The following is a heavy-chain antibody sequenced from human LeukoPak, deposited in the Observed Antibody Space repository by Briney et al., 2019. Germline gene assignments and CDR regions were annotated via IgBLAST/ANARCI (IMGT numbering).Heavy chain of an antibody. CDR3: ARGGITVVTPE. CDR1: GFTFDDYA. Sequence: GRSLRLSCAASGFTFDDYAMHWVRQAPGKGLEWVSGISWNSGSIGYADSVKGRFTISRDNAKNSLYLQMNSLRAEDTAVYYCARGGITVVTPEWGQGTLVTVSS. V-gene: IGHV3-9*01. J-gene: IGHJ4*02. CDR2: ISWNSGSI. D-gene: IGHD4-23*01.